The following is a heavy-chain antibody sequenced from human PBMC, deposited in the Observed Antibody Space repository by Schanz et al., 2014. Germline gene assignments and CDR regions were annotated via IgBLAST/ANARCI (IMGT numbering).Heavy chain of an antibody. CDR3: ARNLITGATSDALDI. D-gene: IGHD1-20*01. V-gene: IGHV4-39*01. J-gene: IGHJ3*02. Sequence: QVQLRESGPGLAKPSETLSLTCTVSGASISSSPYYWAWIRQPPGKGLEWIGSVSHGGSTYDNPSLKSRVSRPVEPPTNQFPLSLGSLTAADTAVYFCARNLITGATSDALDIWGQGTMVTVSS. CDR1: GASISSSPYY. CDR2: VSHGGST.